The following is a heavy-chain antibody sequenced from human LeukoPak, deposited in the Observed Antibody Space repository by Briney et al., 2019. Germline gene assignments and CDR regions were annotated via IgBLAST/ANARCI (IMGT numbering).Heavy chain of an antibody. V-gene: IGHV1-8*03. Sequence: ASVKVSCKASGYTFTSYDINWVRQATGQGLEWMGWMNPNSGNTGYAQKFQGRVTITRNTSISTAYMELSSLRSEDTAVYYCARGFGSGYLALAYYYYMDVWGKGTTVTVSS. CDR1: GYTFTSYD. J-gene: IGHJ6*03. CDR2: MNPNSGNT. CDR3: ARGFGSGYLALAYYYYMDV. D-gene: IGHD3-3*01.